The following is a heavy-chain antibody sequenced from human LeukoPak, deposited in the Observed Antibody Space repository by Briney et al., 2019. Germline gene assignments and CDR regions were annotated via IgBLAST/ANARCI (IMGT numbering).Heavy chain of an antibody. J-gene: IGHJ4*02. V-gene: IGHV4-34*01. CDR3: ARGAVAGKIDY. CDR1: GGSFSGYY. CDR2: INHSGST. Sequence: PSETLSLTCAVYGGSFSGYYWSWIRQPPGEGLEWIGEINHSGSTNYNPSLKSRVTISVDTSKNQFSLKLSSVTAADTAVYYCARGAVAGKIDYWGQGTLVTVSS. D-gene: IGHD6-19*01.